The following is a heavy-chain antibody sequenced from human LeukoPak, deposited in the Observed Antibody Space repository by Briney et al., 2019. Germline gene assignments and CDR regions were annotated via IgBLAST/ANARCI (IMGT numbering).Heavy chain of an antibody. V-gene: IGHV1-3*01. CDR1: GYTFTSYA. D-gene: IGHD2-2*01. J-gene: IGHJ4*02. Sequence: ASVKVSCKASGYTFTSYAMHWVRQAPGQRLEWMGWINAGNGNTKYSQKFQGRVTITRDTSVSTAYMELSSLRSEDTAVYYCASGTLGVPAATPFDYWGQGTLVTVSS. CDR3: ASGTLGVPAATPFDY. CDR2: INAGNGNT.